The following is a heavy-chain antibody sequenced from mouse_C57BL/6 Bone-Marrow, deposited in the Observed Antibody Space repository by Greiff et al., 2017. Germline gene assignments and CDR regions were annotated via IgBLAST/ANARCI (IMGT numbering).Heavy chain of an antibody. CDR2: IDPENGDT. V-gene: IGHV14-4*01. D-gene: IGHD6-5*01. Sequence: EVQLQQSGAELVRPGASVKLSCTASGFNIKDDYMHWVKQRPEQGLEWIGWIDPENGDTEYASKFQGKATITADTSSNTAYLQLSSLTSEDTAVYNCTTCSLYYYSMDYWGQGTSVTVSS. CDR1: GFNIKDDY. CDR3: TTCSLYYYSMDY. J-gene: IGHJ4*01.